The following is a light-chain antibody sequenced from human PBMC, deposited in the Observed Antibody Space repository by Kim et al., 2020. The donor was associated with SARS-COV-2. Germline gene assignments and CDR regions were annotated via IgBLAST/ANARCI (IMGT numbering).Light chain of an antibody. CDR2: DVT. V-gene: IGLV2-11*03. CDR1: RSDVGVYNY. Sequence: QSVTTSCTGTRSDVGVYNYVSWYQQHPGKAPKLMIYDVTKRPSGVPDRFSGSKSGNTASLTISGLQAEDEADYYCCSYAGSFTFFVFGTGTQLTVL. J-gene: IGLJ1*01. CDR3: CSYAGSFTFFV.